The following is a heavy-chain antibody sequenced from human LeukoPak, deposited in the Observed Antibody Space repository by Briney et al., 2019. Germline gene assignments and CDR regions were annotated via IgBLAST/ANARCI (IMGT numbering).Heavy chain of an antibody. CDR3: AKSDRAYSSDAFDI. V-gene: IGHV3-23*01. CDR1: RFTASSYA. D-gene: IGHD6-13*01. J-gene: IGHJ3*02. CDR2: ISAIGAST. Sequence: GGSLRLSCAASRFTASSYAMSWDRPAPGKGLGWVSAISAIGASTYYADSVKGRLTISRDNSKNTLYLQMNSLRAEDTAVYYCAKSDRAYSSDAFDIWGQGTMVTVSS.